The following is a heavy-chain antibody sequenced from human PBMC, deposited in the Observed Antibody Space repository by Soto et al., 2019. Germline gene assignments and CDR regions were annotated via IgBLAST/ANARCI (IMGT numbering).Heavy chain of an antibody. Sequence: GGSLRLSCAASGFTFSSYAMSWVRQAPGKGLEWVSAISGSGGSTYYADSVKGRFTISRDNSKNTLYLQMNSLRAEDTAVYYCAIHSTDAPGIAAAGYWGQGTLVTVSS. CDR3: AIHSTDAPGIAAAGY. D-gene: IGHD6-13*01. V-gene: IGHV3-23*01. CDR2: ISGSGGST. J-gene: IGHJ4*02. CDR1: GFTFSSYA.